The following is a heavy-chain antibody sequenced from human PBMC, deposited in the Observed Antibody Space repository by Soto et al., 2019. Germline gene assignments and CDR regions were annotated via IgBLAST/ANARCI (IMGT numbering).Heavy chain of an antibody. J-gene: IGHJ4*02. Sequence: EVQLLESGGGLVQPGGSLRLSCAASGFTFSSYAMSWVRQAPGKGLEWVSAITGSGDSTYYADSVKGRFTVSRDNSKNTPYRQMNSLSAEDTAVYYCAKVFVFTIREGFDYWGLGTLVTVSS. V-gene: IGHV3-23*01. CDR2: ITGSGDST. CDR1: GFTFSSYA. D-gene: IGHD3-3*01. CDR3: AKVFVFTIREGFDY.